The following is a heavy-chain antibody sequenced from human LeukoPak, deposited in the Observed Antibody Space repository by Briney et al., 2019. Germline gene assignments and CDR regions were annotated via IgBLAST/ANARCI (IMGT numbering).Heavy chain of an antibody. J-gene: IGHJ6*03. CDR1: GHSISSYY. V-gene: IGHV4-4*09. CDR2: IYTSGST. CDR3: ARSANGGYYYYYYMDV. Sequence: SETLSLTCTVSGHSISSYYWSWLRQPPGKGLEWVGYIYTSGSTNYNPSLKSRLTISVDTSKNQFSLKLSSVTAADTAVYYCARSANGGYYYYYYMDVWGKGTTVTVSS.